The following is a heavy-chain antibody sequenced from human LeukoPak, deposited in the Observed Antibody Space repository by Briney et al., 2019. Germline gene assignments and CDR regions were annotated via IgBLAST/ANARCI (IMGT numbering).Heavy chain of an antibody. CDR2: ISAYNGNT. D-gene: IGHD6-13*01. V-gene: IGHV1-18*01. Sequence: GASVKVSCKASGYTFTSYGISWVRQAPGQGLEWMGWISAYNGNTNYAQKLQGRVTMTTDTSTSTAYMELSRLRSDDTAVYYCARGPPIAAAGPPYYYYYMDVWGKGTTVTVSS. CDR1: GYTFTSYG. J-gene: IGHJ6*03. CDR3: ARGPPIAAAGPPYYYYYMDV.